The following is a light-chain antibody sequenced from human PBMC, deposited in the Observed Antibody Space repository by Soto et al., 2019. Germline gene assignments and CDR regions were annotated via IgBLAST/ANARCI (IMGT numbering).Light chain of an antibody. CDR3: QHYDNLPPFT. J-gene: IGKJ3*01. CDR1: QDIRTS. CDR2: GAY. V-gene: IGKV1-33*01. Sequence: DIQMTQSPSSLSASVGARVSITCQASQDIRTSLSWFQQKPGRAPKLLIYGAYNLETGVPSRFRGSGSGTDFTFTIISLQPEDIATYYCQHYDNLPPFTFGPGTTVDIK.